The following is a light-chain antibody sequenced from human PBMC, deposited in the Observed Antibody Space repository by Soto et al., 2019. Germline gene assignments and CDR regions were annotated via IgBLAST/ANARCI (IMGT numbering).Light chain of an antibody. CDR3: HQRQSWPRT. Sequence: EIVLTQSPATLSSFPGDRVTLSCRASQSINTRLAWYQHRPGQAPRLLIYQTSIRAACIPARFSASGSGTDFTLTISDVQPEDFALYYCHQRQSWPRTFGQGTKVDI. CDR2: QTS. J-gene: IGKJ1*01. V-gene: IGKV3-11*01. CDR1: QSINTR.